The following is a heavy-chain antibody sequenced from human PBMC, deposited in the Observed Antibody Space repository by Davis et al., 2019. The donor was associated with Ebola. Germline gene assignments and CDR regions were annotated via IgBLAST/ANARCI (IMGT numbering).Heavy chain of an antibody. J-gene: IGHJ5*02. Sequence: GGSLRLSCAASGFTFSSYAMSWVRQAPGKGLEWVSAISGSGGSTYYADSVKGRFTISRDNSKNTLYLQMNSLRAEDTAVYYCAKDPSAARFFGWFDPWGQGTLVTVSS. CDR2: ISGSGGST. V-gene: IGHV3-23*01. CDR1: GFTFSSYA. D-gene: IGHD6-6*01. CDR3: AKDPSAARFFGWFDP.